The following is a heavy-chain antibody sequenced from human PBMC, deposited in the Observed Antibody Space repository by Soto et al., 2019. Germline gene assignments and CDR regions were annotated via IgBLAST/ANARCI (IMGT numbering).Heavy chain of an antibody. CDR2: INPSGGST. V-gene: IGHV1-46*03. D-gene: IGHD2-15*01. J-gene: IGHJ1*01. CDR1: GYTFTSYY. Sequence: ASVKVSCKASGYTFTSYYMHWVRQAPGQGLEWMGIINPSGGSTSYAQKFQGRVTMTRDTSTSTVYMELSSLRSEDTAVYYCARDGYCRGGSCYPNNFQHWGQGTLVTVSS. CDR3: ARDGYCRGGSCYPNNFQH.